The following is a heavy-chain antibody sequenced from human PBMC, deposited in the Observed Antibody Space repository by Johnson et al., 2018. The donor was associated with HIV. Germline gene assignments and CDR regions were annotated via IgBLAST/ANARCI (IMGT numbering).Heavy chain of an antibody. V-gene: IGHV3-7*02. D-gene: IGHD2-15*01. CDR3: WEEGPRGGEYDAFDI. CDR2: IKQDGSEK. Sequence: VHLVESGGGLVQPGGSLRLSCAASGFTFSSYWMSWVSQAPGKGLEWVANIKQDGSEKYYADSVKGRFTIFRDNSKNTLYMQMKSLRVEDTALYYCWEEGPRGGEYDAFDIWGQGTMVTVS. J-gene: IGHJ3*02. CDR1: GFTFSSYW.